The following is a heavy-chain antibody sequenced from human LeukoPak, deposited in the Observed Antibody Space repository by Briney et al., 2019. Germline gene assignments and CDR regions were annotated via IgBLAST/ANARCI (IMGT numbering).Heavy chain of an antibody. D-gene: IGHD3-22*01. V-gene: IGHV1-69*05. Sequence: ASVKVSCKASGGTFSSYAISWVRQAPAQGLEWMGRIIPIFGTANYAQQFQGRVTITTNESTSTAYMELSSLRSEDTAVYYCARGANYYDSSGYYPVPEYFQHWGQGTLVTVSS. CDR1: GGTFSSYA. CDR3: ARGANYYDSSGYYPVPEYFQH. J-gene: IGHJ1*01. CDR2: IIPIFGTA.